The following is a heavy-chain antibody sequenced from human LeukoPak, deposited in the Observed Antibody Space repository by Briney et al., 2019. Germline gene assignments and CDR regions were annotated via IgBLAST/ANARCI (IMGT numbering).Heavy chain of an antibody. V-gene: IGHV3-7*01. CDR2: IKQDGSEK. CDR1: GFTFSSYW. J-gene: IGHJ6*03. D-gene: IGHD3-10*01. Sequence: GGSLRLSCAASGFTFSSYWMSWVRQAPGKGLEWVANIKQDGSEKYYVDSVKGRFTISRDNAKNSLYLQMNSLRAEDTAVYYCAREGYYGSGSTPYYYMDVWGKGTTVTVSS. CDR3: AREGYYGSGSTPYYYMDV.